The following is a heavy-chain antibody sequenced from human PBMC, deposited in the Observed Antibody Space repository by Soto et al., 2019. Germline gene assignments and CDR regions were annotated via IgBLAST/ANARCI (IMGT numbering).Heavy chain of an antibody. CDR1: GFPFSSYW. CDR2: IKQDGSEK. J-gene: IGHJ4*02. Sequence: PGGSLRLSCAASGFPFSSYWMGWVRQTPGKGLEWVANIKQDGSEKYYVDSVKGRFTISRDNAKNSLYLQMNSLRAEDTAVYYCARENYFDYWGQGTLVTVSS. CDR3: ARENYFDY. V-gene: IGHV3-7*04.